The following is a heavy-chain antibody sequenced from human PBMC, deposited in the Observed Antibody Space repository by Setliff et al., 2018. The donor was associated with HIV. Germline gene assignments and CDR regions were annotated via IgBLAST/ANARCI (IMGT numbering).Heavy chain of an antibody. CDR2: ISSSSSYI. CDR3: ARDLWYYYDSSGYAPDAFDI. Sequence: GGSLRLSCAASGFSFSNYGMSWVRQAPGKGLEWVSSISSSSSYIYYADSVKGRFTISRDNAKNSLYLQMNSLRAEDTAVYYCARDLWYYYDSSGYAPDAFDIWGQGTMVTVSS. D-gene: IGHD3-22*01. CDR1: GFSFSNYG. J-gene: IGHJ3*02. V-gene: IGHV3-21*01.